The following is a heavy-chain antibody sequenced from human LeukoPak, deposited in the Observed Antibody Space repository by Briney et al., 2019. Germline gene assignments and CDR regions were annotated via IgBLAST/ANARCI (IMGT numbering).Heavy chain of an antibody. CDR2: ISYDGSIN. Sequence: GRSLRLSCAASGFTFNSYAVHWVRQAPGKGLEWVAVISYDGSINFYAASVKGRFTISRDNAKNSLYLQMNSLRAEDTALYYCARDGGYCSRTDCHTFDYWGQGILVTVSS. V-gene: IGHV3-30-3*01. J-gene: IGHJ4*02. CDR1: GFTFNSYA. D-gene: IGHD2-2*02. CDR3: ARDGGYCSRTDCHTFDY.